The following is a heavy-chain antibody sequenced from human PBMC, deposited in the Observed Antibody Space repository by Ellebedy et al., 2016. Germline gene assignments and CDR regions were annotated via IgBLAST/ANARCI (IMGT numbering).Heavy chain of an antibody. CDR3: ARETGMIDY. J-gene: IGHJ4*02. Sequence: SETLSLXCSASGGSFSGYYWTWIRQPAGKGLEWIGRISTTGSTNYNPSLRSRVTMSVDTSKNHFSLKLSSVTAADTAVYYCARETGMIDYWGQGTLVTVSS. CDR2: ISTTGST. CDR1: GGSFSGYY. V-gene: IGHV4-4*07.